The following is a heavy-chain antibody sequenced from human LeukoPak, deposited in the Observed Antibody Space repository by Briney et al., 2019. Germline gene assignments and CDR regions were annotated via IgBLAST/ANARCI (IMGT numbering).Heavy chain of an antibody. J-gene: IGHJ6*03. V-gene: IGHV3-30*03. Sequence: GRSLRLSCAASGFTFSSYGMHWVRQAPGKGLEWVAVISYDGSNKYYADSVKGRFTISRDNSKNTLYLQMNSLRDEDTAVYYCARDPYSGSYGDYYYYYMDVWGKGTTVTISS. CDR2: ISYDGSNK. CDR3: ARDPYSGSYGDYYYYYMDV. D-gene: IGHD1-26*01. CDR1: GFTFSSYG.